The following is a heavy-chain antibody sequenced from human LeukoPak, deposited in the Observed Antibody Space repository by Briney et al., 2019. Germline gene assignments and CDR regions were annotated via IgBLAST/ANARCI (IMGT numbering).Heavy chain of an antibody. V-gene: IGHV3-66*01. J-gene: IGHJ4*02. CDR3: ARDPPAVLIDTYG. Sequence: GGSLRLSCTASGFIVTNNYINWVRQAPGKGLEWVSLVYSGGSTYYADSVKGRFTISRDNSKNMVYLQMNSLRAEDTAMYYCARDPPAVLIDTYGWGQGTLVPFSS. CDR2: VYSGGST. CDR1: GFIVTNNY. D-gene: IGHD2-8*01.